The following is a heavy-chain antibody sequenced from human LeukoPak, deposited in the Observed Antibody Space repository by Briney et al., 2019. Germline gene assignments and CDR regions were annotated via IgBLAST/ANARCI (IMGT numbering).Heavy chain of an antibody. Sequence: PGESLRLSCGASGFTFSSHWMTWVRQAPGKGLEWVANIRQDGSEKYYVDSVKGRFTISRDNAKNSLYLQMNSLRAEDTAVYYCARVSRGYSNYGDYWGQGTLVTVSS. CDR1: GFTFSSHW. V-gene: IGHV3-7*01. J-gene: IGHJ4*02. CDR2: IRQDGSEK. CDR3: ARVSRGYSNYGDY. D-gene: IGHD3-22*01.